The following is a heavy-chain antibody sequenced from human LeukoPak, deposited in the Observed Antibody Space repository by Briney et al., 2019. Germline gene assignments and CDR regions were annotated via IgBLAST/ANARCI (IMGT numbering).Heavy chain of an antibody. Sequence: GASVKVSCKASGYTFTGYYMHWVRQAPGQGLEWMGWINPNSGGTNYAQKFQGRVTMTRDTSISTAYMELSRLRSDDTAVYYCARDCEDVLKYCSGGSSYSNPYGMDVWGQGTTVTVSS. J-gene: IGHJ6*02. V-gene: IGHV1-2*02. CDR1: GYTFTGYY. CDR3: ARDCEDVLKYCSGGSSYSNPYGMDV. D-gene: IGHD2-15*01. CDR2: INPNSGGT.